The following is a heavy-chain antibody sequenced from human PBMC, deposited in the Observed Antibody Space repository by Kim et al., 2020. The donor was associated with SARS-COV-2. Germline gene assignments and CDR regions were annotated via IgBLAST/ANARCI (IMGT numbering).Heavy chain of an antibody. CDR1: GFTVSSNY. Sequence: GGSLRLSCAASGFTVSSNYMSWVRQAPGKGLEWVSVIYSGGSTYYADSVKGRFTISRHNSKNTLYLQMNSLRAEDTAVYYCARGFIPAAMVFDYWGQGTLVTVSS. CDR3: ARGFIPAAMVFDY. V-gene: IGHV3-53*04. CDR2: IYSGGST. D-gene: IGHD2-2*01. J-gene: IGHJ4*02.